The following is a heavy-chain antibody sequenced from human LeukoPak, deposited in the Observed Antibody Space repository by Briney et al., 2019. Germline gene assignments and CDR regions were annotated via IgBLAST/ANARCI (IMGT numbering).Heavy chain of an antibody. V-gene: IGHV3-30*18. Sequence: GGSLRLSCAASGFTFSSYGMHWVRQAPGKGLEWVAVISYDGSNKYYADSVKGRFTISRDNSKNTLYLQMNSLRAEDTAVYYCAKDPATGDYPQGDDYWGQGTLVTVSS. CDR3: AKDPATGDYPQGDDY. CDR1: GFTFSSYG. J-gene: IGHJ4*02. D-gene: IGHD4-17*01. CDR2: ISYDGSNK.